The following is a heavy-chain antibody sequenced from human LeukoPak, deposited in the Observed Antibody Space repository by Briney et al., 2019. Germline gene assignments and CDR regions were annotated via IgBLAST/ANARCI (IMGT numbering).Heavy chain of an antibody. CDR3: ARCYYDGSGFYYYFDY. Sequence: GGSLSLSCAASGFIVSNYYMSWVRQAPGKGLEWVSVIYSGGNTYYTDSVKGRFTISRDNPKNTVFHQMGSLRGEDTAVYYCARCYYDGSGFYYYFDYWGQGTLVTVSS. D-gene: IGHD3-22*01. V-gene: IGHV3-53*01. CDR2: IYSGGNT. J-gene: IGHJ4*02. CDR1: GFIVSNYY.